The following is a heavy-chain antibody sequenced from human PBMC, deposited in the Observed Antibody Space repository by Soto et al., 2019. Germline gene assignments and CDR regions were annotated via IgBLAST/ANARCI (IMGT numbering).Heavy chain of an antibody. J-gene: IGHJ6*02. Sequence: SETLSLTCAVSGGSISSNNWWSWVRQSPGKGLEWIGKIYHRGSTDYNSSLKSRVTISVDKSKNHFSLKLSSVTAADRAVYYCARVGDYDSSGYSYYYGMDVWGQGTTVTVSS. CDR2: IYHRGST. CDR1: GGSISSNNW. V-gene: IGHV4-4*02. D-gene: IGHD3-22*01. CDR3: ARVGDYDSSGYSYYYGMDV.